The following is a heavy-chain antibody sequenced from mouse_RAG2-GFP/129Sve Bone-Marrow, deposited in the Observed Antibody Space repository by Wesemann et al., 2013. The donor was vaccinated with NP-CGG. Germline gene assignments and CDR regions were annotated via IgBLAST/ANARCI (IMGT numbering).Heavy chain of an antibody. CDR3: ARSLGWYFDV. J-gene: IGHJ1*01. V-gene: IGHV8-11*01. CDR1: GFSLSTYGIG. Sequence: QVTLKESGPGILQPSQTLSLTCSFSGFSLSTYGIGVGWIRQPSGKGLEWLAHIWWNDNKYYNTALKSRLTISKDTSNNQVFLKIASVDTADTATYYCARSLGWYFDVWGAGTTVTVSS. CDR2: IWWNDNK. D-gene: IGHD1-2*01.